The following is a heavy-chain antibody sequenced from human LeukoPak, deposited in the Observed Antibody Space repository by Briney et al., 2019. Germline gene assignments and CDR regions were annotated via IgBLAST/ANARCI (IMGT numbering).Heavy chain of an antibody. CDR1: GYTFTGYH. CDR3: ARAPQEQQLANWFDP. J-gene: IGHJ5*02. D-gene: IGHD6-13*01. V-gene: IGHV1-2*02. Sequence: ASVKVSCKASGYTFTGYHMHWVRQAPGQGLEWMGWINPNSGGTNYAQKFQGRVTMTRGTSISTAYMELSRLRSDDTAVYYCARAPQEQQLANWFDPWGQGTLVTVSS. CDR2: INPNSGGT.